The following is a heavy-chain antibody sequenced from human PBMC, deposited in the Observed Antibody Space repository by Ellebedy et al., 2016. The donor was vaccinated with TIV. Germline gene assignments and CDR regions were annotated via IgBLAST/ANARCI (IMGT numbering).Heavy chain of an antibody. V-gene: IGHV3-23*01. CDR2: ISGSGGST. J-gene: IGHJ4*02. CDR3: AKPSYCSGGSCPKVGYYFDY. CDR1: GFTFSSYA. Sequence: GESLKISXAASGFTFSSYAMSWVRQAPGKGLEWVSAISGSGGSTYYADSVKGRFTISRDNSKNTLYLQMNSLRAEDTAVYYCAKPSYCSGGSCPKVGYYFDYWGQGTLVTVSS. D-gene: IGHD2-15*01.